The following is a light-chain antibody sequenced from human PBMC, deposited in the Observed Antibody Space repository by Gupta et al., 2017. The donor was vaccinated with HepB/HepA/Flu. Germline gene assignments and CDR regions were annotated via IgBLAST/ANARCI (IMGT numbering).Light chain of an antibody. CDR3: MIWQPSGVH. CDR1: SGINVATPW. CDR2: YKSDSDN. J-gene: IGLJ2*01. V-gene: IGLV5-45*02. Sequence: QSVLTQPSSLSASPGASAILTCTLRSGINVATPWIYWYQQKPGSPPQYLLRYKSDSDNHQGSGVPSRFSGSKDASANAGILLISGLQSEDEADYYCMIWQPSGVHFGGGTKLTVL.